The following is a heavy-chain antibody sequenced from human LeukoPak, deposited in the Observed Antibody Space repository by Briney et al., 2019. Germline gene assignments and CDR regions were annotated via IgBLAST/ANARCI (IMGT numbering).Heavy chain of an antibody. Sequence: PGGSLRLSCAASGFTFDDYGMSLVRQAPGKGLEWVSGINWNGGSIGYADSVEGRFTISRDNSKNTLYLQLDSLRAEDTAVYYCARARRSFSLVRGVSAAFDYWGQGALVTVSS. CDR2: INWNGGSI. V-gene: IGHV3-20*04. CDR3: ARARRSFSLVRGVSAAFDY. CDR1: GFTFDDYG. J-gene: IGHJ4*02. D-gene: IGHD3-10*01.